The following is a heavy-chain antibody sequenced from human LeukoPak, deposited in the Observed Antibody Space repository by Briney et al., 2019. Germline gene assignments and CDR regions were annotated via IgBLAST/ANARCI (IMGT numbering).Heavy chain of an antibody. D-gene: IGHD6-13*01. V-gene: IGHV4-39*07. CDR1: GGSISSSSYY. CDR2: IYYSGST. CDR3: ARDCGSSWYVIYFDY. Sequence: SETLSLTCTVSGGSISSSSYYWGWIRQPPGKGLEWIGSIYYSGSTYYNPSLKSRVTISVDTSKNQFSLKLSSVTAADTAVYYCARDCGSSWYVIYFDYWGQGTLVTVSS. J-gene: IGHJ4*02.